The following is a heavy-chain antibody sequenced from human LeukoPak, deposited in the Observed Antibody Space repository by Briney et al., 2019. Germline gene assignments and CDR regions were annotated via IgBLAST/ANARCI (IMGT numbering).Heavy chain of an antibody. CDR1: GFTFSSYS. Sequence: GGSLRLSCAASGFTFSSYSMNWVRQAPGKGLEWVSYISSSSSTIYYADSVKGRFTISRDNAKNSLYLQMNSLRAEDTAVYYRAKDLLYSSGWRTDYYGMDVWGQGTTVTVSS. D-gene: IGHD6-19*01. V-gene: IGHV3-48*01. CDR3: AKDLLYSSGWRTDYYGMDV. CDR2: ISSSSSTI. J-gene: IGHJ6*02.